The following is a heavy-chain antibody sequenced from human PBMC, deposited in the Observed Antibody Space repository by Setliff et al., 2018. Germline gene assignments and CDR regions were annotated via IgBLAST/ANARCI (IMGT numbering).Heavy chain of an antibody. J-gene: IGHJ4*02. CDR3: ARCITIFGVVIPNAFDY. D-gene: IGHD3-3*01. CDR2: IYWNDDE. CDR1: GFSLSTSGVG. V-gene: IGHV2-5*01. Sequence: SGPTLVNPTQTLTLTCTFSGFSLSTSGVGVGWIRQPPGKALEWLALIYWNDDERYSPSLSSRLTIIKDTSKNQVVLTMTNMDPVDTATYYCARCITIFGVVIPNAFDYWGQGTLVTVSS.